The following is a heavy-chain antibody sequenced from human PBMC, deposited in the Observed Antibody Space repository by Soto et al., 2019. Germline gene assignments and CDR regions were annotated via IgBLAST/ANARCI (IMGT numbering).Heavy chain of an antibody. D-gene: IGHD2-2*01. J-gene: IGHJ5*02. CDR1: GFSLSNARMG. Sequence: SGPTLVNPTETLTLTCTVSGFSLSNARMGVSWIRQPPGKALEWLAHIFSNDEKSYSTSLKSRLTISKDTSKSQVVPTMTNMDPVDTATYYCARISVRGYCSSTSCPGWLDPWGQGTRVTV. CDR3: ARISVRGYCSSTSCPGWLDP. CDR2: IFSNDEK. V-gene: IGHV2-26*01.